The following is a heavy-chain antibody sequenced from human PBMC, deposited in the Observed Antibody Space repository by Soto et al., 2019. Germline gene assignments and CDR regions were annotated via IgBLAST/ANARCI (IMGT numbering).Heavy chain of an antibody. CDR3: AKGRGGSGSRTPRVDF. Sequence: EVQLLESGGGLVQPGGSLRLSCAASGFTFNNYAMTWVRQAPGKGLEWVSAISGGGDTTSYADSVKGRFTVSRDGSKNTLYQQMSSLRAEDTALYYCAKGRGGSGSRTPRVDFWGQGTLVTVSS. D-gene: IGHD3-10*01. CDR2: ISGGGDTT. V-gene: IGHV3-23*01. CDR1: GFTFNNYA. J-gene: IGHJ4*02.